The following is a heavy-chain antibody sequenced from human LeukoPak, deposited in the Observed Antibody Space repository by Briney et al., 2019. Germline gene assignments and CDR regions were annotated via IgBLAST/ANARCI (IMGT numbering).Heavy chain of an antibody. D-gene: IGHD5-12*01. CDR2: ISSGSTI. J-gene: IGHJ4*02. V-gene: IGHV3-48*03. CDR3: AREGGYSGYDSGYYFDY. Sequence: GGSLRLSCAASGFTFSSYEMNWVRQAPGKGLEWVSYISSGSTIYYADSVKGRFTISRDNAKNSLYLQMNSLRAEDTAVYYCAREGGYSGYDSGYYFDYWGQGTLVTVSS. CDR1: GFTFSSYE.